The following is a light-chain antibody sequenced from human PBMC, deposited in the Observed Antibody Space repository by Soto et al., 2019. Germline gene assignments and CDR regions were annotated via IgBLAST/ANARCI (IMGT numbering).Light chain of an antibody. V-gene: IGKV3-15*01. Sequence: EIVMTQSPATLSVSPGERATLSCRASQSVSINLVWYQQKPGQAPRLLIHGASTRATGIPARFSGSGSGTEFTLTISSLQSEDFAVYYCQQHNNWPYTFGQGTKLEIK. CDR2: GAS. CDR1: QSVSIN. J-gene: IGKJ2*01. CDR3: QQHNNWPYT.